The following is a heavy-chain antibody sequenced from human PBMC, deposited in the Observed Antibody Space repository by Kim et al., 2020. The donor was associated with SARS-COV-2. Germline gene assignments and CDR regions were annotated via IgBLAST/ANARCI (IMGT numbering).Heavy chain of an antibody. CDR2: ISWNSGSI. CDR3: AKEGCSGGSCYSPGPIYP. V-gene: IGHV3-9*01. CDR1: GFTFDDYA. D-gene: IGHD2-15*01. Sequence: SLRLSCAASGFTFDDYAMHWVRQAPGKGLEWVSGISWNSGSIGYADSVKGRFTISRDNAKNSLYLQMNSLRAEDTALYYCAKEGCSGGSCYSPGPIYP. J-gene: IGHJ5*02.